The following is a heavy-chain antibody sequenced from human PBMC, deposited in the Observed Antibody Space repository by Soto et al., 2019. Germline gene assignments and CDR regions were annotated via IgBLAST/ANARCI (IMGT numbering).Heavy chain of an antibody. CDR1: GFTFSSYW. CDR3: ARAHCSGDGCPNGLGY. V-gene: IGHV3-74*01. D-gene: IGHD2-15*01. Sequence: GGSLRLSCAASGFTFSSYWMHWVRQAPGKGLVWVSRIKTDGSSTSYADSVMGRITISRDNAKSTLYLQMNSLRAEDTAVYYCARAHCSGDGCPNGLGYWGPGTLVTVSS. CDR2: IKTDGSST. J-gene: IGHJ4*02.